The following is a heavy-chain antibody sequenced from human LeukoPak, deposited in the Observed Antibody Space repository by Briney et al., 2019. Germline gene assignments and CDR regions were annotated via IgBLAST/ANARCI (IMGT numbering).Heavy chain of an antibody. Sequence: SETLSLTCTVSGGSISSYYWIWTRQPAGKQLEWIGRIYTSGSTNYNPSLKGRVTMSVDTSKNQFSLKLSSVTAADTAVYYCARDRTVGWELLAHYYYYGMDVWGQGTTVTVSS. V-gene: IGHV4-4*07. CDR1: GGSISSYY. D-gene: IGHD1-26*01. CDR3: ARDRTVGWELLAHYYYYGMDV. CDR2: IYTSGST. J-gene: IGHJ6*02.